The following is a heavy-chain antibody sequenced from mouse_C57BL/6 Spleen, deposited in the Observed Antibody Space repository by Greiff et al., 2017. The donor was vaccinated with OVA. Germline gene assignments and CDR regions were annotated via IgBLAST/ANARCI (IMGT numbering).Heavy chain of an antibody. V-gene: IGHV1-52*01. D-gene: IGHD2-2*01. J-gene: IGHJ2*01. CDR2: IDPSDSET. CDR1: GYTFTSYW. Sequence: QVQLQQPGAELVRPGSSVKLSCKASGYTFTSYWMHWVKQRPIQGLEWIGNIDPSDSETHYNQKFKDKATLTVDKSSSTAYMQLSSLTSEDSAVYYCARRMVTPGGYYFDYWGQGTTLTVSS. CDR3: ARRMVTPGGYYFDY.